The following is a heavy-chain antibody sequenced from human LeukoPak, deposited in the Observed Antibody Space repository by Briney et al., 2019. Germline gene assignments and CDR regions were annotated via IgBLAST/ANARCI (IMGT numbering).Heavy chain of an antibody. CDR1: GFTFSSYG. V-gene: IGHV3-30*02. J-gene: IGHJ6*03. Sequence: GGSLRLSCAASGFTFSSYGMHWVRQAPGKGLEWVAFIRYDGSNKYYADSVKGRFTISRDNAKNTLYLQMNSLRAEDTAVYYCARAPAIPVAGTYYYYYYMGVWGKGTTVTISS. CDR2: IRYDGSNK. D-gene: IGHD6-19*01. CDR3: ARAPAIPVAGTYYYYYYMGV.